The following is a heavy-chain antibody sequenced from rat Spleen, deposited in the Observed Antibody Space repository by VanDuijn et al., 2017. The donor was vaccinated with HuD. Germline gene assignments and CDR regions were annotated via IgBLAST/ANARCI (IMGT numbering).Heavy chain of an antibody. CDR2: INPGGGNT. J-gene: IGHJ1*01. V-gene: IGHV5-31*01. D-gene: IGHD5-1*01. Sequence: EVQLVESGGGLVQPGRSLKLSCVASGFSFNNYWMTWIRQAPTKGLEWVASINPGGGNTYYRGSVKGRFTISRDNARSTLYLQMDSLRSEDTATYYCVRLLGAPDWYFDFWGPGTMVTVSS. CDR3: VRLLGAPDWYFDF. CDR1: GFSFNNYW.